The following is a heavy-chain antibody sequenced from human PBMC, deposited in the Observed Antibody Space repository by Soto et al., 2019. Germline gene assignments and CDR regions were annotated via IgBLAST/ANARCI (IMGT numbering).Heavy chain of an antibody. Sequence: ASVKGSCKASGYTFTGHYMHWVRQAPGQGLEWMGWINPNSGGTNYAQRFQGRVTMTRDTSISTAYMELSRLRSDDTAVYYCARDLVVVTAIAADGMDVWGQGTTVTVSS. V-gene: IGHV1-2*02. CDR2: INPNSGGT. CDR3: ARDLVVVTAIAADGMDV. D-gene: IGHD2-21*02. J-gene: IGHJ6*02. CDR1: GYTFTGHY.